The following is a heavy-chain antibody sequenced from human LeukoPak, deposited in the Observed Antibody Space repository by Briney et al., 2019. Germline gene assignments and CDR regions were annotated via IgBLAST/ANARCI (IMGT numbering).Heavy chain of an antibody. J-gene: IGHJ4*02. CDR1: GGSIGNYY. Sequence: SETLSLTCTVSGGSIGNYYWNWIRQPPGKGLEWIGYIYYSGGTDYNPSLKSRVTISVDTSKNQFSLRLSSVTAADAAVYYCATLNTSGWYFDYWGQGTLVTVSS. D-gene: IGHD6-19*01. CDR3: ATLNTSGWYFDY. V-gene: IGHV4-59*08. CDR2: IYYSGGT.